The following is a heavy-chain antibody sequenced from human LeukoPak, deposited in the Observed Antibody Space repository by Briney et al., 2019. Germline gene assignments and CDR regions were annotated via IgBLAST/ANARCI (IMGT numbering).Heavy chain of an antibody. CDR1: GFTFDSYG. CDR2: INWNGDDT. CDR3: VRGGELVGSYFDY. Sequence: GGSLRLSCAASGFTFDSYGMSWVRQAPGKGLEWVSGINWNGDDTTYADSVKGRFTISRDNAKNCLYLQINSLRAEDTTLYYCVRGGELVGSYFDYWGPGTLVTVSS. D-gene: IGHD3-16*01. J-gene: IGHJ4*02. V-gene: IGHV3-20*04.